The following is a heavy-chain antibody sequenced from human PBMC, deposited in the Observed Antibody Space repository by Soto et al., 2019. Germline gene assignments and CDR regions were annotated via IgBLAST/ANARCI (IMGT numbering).Heavy chain of an antibody. Sequence: ASVKVSCKASGYTFTSYGSSWVRQAPVQGLEWMGWISAYNGNTNYAQKLQGRVTMTTDTSTSTAYMELRSLRSDDTAVYYCARGQRYYYDNSGPEAFDIWGQGTMVTVSS. CDR2: ISAYNGNT. D-gene: IGHD3-22*01. J-gene: IGHJ3*02. V-gene: IGHV1-18*04. CDR3: ARGQRYYYDNSGPEAFDI. CDR1: GYTFTSYG.